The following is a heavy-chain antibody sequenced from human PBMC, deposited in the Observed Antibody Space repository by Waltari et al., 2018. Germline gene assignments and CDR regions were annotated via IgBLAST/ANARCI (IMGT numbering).Heavy chain of an antibody. CDR2: ISAYNGNT. CDR3: ARGSYCSGGSCPPYYYYYYGMDV. J-gene: IGHJ6*02. CDR1: GYTFTSYG. Sequence: QVQLVQSGAEVKKPGASVKVSCKASGYTFTSYGISWVRQATGQGLEWMGWISAYNGNTNDSQKLQGRVTMTPDTSTSTAYMELSSLRSDDTAVYYCARGSYCSGGSCPPYYYYYYGMDVWGQGTTVTVSS. V-gene: IGHV1-18*01. D-gene: IGHD2-15*01.